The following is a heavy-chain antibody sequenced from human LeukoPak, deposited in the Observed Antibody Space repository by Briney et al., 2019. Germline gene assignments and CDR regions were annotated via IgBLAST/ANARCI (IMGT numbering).Heavy chain of an antibody. CDR2: IHTTGGT. CDR1: GGSISSYY. D-gene: IGHD2-2*01. J-gene: IGHJ4*02. V-gene: IGHV4-4*07. CDR3: ARDLALGYCPSSSCSSPLFDY. Sequence: KPSETLSLTCTVSGGSISSYYWSWIRQPAGKGLEWIGRIHTTGGTRYNPSLKSRITMSIDASKNQFSLKLSSVTAADTAVYYCARDLALGYCPSSSCSSPLFDYWGQGTLVPVSS.